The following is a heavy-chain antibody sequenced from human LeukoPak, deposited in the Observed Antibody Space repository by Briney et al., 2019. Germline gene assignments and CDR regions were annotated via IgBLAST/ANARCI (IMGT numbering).Heavy chain of an antibody. Sequence: GGSLRLSCAASGFTFSSCGMHWVRQAPGKGLEWVAFIRYDGSNKYYADSVKGRFTISRDNSKNTLYLQMNSLRAEDTAVYYCAKGLTTVTTWGPSDYWGQGTLVTVSS. D-gene: IGHD4-11*01. CDR3: AKGLTTVTTWGPSDY. CDR1: GFTFSSCG. V-gene: IGHV3-30*02. J-gene: IGHJ4*02. CDR2: IRYDGSNK.